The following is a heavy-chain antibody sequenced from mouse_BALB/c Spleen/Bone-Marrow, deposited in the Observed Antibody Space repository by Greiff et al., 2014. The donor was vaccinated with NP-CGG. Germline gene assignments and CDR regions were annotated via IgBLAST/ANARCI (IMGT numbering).Heavy chain of an antibody. V-gene: IGHV1-4*02. CDR2: INPSSGYT. Sequence: QVQLQQSAAELARPGASVKMSCKTSGYTFTYYTMHWVKQRPGQGLEWIGYINPSSGYTDHNQKFKDKTTLTTDKSSSTAYLQLSSLTSEDSAVYYCVRENYDYDGDAMDYWGQGTSVTVSS. CDR1: GYTFTYYT. D-gene: IGHD2-4*01. J-gene: IGHJ4*01. CDR3: VRENYDYDGDAMDY.